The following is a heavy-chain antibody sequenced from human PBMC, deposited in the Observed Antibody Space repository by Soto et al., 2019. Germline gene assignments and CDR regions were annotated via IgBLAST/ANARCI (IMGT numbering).Heavy chain of an antibody. CDR1: GFTFSSYG. CDR2: IWYDGSNK. CDR3: ARPQEVYCSSTSCPGAFDI. J-gene: IGHJ3*02. V-gene: IGHV3-33*01. Sequence: QVQLVESGGGVVQPGRSLRLSCAASGFTFSSYGMHWVRQAPGKGLEWVAVIWYDGSNKYYADSVKGRFTISRDNSKNTLYLQMNSLRAEDTAVYYCARPQEVYCSSTSCPGAFDIWGQGTMVSVSS. D-gene: IGHD2-2*01.